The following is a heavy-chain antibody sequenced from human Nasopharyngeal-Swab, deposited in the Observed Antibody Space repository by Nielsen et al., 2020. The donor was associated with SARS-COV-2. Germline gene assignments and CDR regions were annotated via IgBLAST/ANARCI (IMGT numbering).Heavy chain of an antibody. CDR1: GASIIRYY. Sequence: GSLRLSCTVSGASIIRYYWSWIRQPPGKGLEWIGYIYYSGSTNYNPSLKSRVTISVDTSKNQFSLRLSSVTAADTAVYYCARGDYDGSGSLDAFDIWGQGTMVTVSS. J-gene: IGHJ3*02. CDR2: IYYSGST. D-gene: IGHD3-10*01. CDR3: ARGDYDGSGSLDAFDI. V-gene: IGHV4-59*12.